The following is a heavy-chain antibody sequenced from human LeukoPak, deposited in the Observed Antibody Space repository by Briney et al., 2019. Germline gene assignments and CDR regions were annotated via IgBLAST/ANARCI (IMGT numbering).Heavy chain of an antibody. CDR3: AKSAGATYFDY. CDR1: GFTFSIYD. J-gene: IGHJ4*02. V-gene: IGHV3-23*01. Sequence: GGSLRLPCVASGFTFSIYDLSWVRQAPGKGLECVSAIDRGVGSTYYADSVKGRFTISRDNSKNTLYPQMNSLRAEDTAVYYCAKSAGATYFDYWGQGTLVTVSS. CDR2: IDRGVGST. D-gene: IGHD1-26*01.